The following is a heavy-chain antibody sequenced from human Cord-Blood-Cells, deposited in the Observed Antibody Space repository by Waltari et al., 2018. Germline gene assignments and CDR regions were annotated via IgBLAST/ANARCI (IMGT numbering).Heavy chain of an antibody. Sequence: QVLLQQWGAGLLKPSETLSLPCAVYGGSFRGYYWSWIRQPPGKGLEWIGEINHSGSTNYNPSLKSRVTISVDTSKNQFSLKLSSVAAADTAVYYCARDSSYCSSTSCFDYWGQGTLVTVSS. D-gene: IGHD2-2*01. V-gene: IGHV4-34*01. J-gene: IGHJ4*02. CDR3: ARDSSYCSSTSCFDY. CDR1: GGSFRGYY. CDR2: INHSGST.